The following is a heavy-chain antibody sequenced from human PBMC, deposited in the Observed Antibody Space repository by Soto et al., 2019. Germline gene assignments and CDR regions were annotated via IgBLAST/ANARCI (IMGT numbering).Heavy chain of an antibody. D-gene: IGHD2-8*01. Sequence: QVQLQQWGAGLLKPSETLSLTCAVYGGSFSGYYWSWIRQPPGKGLEWIGEINHSGSTNYNPSLKSRVTLSVDTSKNRFSLKLSSVTAADTAVYYCARGRCTNGVCYTVRRYYYYYMDVWGKGTTVTVSS. V-gene: IGHV4-34*01. J-gene: IGHJ6*03. CDR3: ARGRCTNGVCYTVRRYYYYYMDV. CDR2: INHSGST. CDR1: GGSFSGYY.